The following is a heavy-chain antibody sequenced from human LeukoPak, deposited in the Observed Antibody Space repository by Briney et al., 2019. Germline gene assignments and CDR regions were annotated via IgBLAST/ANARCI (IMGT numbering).Heavy chain of an antibody. CDR2: INPGGTSI. Sequence: GGSLRLSCAASGFTFSSSWMHWVRQVPGKGLVWVARINPGGTSITYADSVKGRFTISRDNAKNTLYLQMDSLRTEDTAVYYCARSNEADDYWGQGTLVTVSS. D-gene: IGHD1-1*01. CDR1: GFTFSSSW. CDR3: ARSNEADDY. V-gene: IGHV3-74*01. J-gene: IGHJ4*02.